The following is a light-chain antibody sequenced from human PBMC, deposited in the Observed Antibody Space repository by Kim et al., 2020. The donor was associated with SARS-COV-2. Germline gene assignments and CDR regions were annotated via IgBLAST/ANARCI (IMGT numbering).Light chain of an antibody. CDR1: QNVRTD. CDR2: GTS. J-gene: IGKJ2*01. Sequence: EIVMTQSPATLSVSPGESATPSCRASQNVRTDLAWYQQKPGQAPRLLVYGTSTRATGIPDRFSGSGSGTEFTLTITSLQSEDFAVYYCQQYNDWPPYTFGQGTKLEI. CDR3: QQYNDWPPYT. V-gene: IGKV3-15*01.